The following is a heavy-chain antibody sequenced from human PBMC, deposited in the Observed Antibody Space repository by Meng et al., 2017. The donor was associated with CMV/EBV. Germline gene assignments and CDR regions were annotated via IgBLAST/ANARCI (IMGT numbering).Heavy chain of an antibody. CDR1: GFTFSNAW. CDR3: TTQIVVVPAATAYFDY. V-gene: IGHV3-15*01. Sequence: SCAASGFTFSNAWMSWVRQAPGKGLEWVGRIKSKTDGGTTDYAAPVKGRFTISRDDSKNTLYLQMNSLKTEDTAVYYCTTQIVVVPAATAYFDYWGQGTLVTVSS. CDR2: IKSKTDGGTT. D-gene: IGHD2-2*01. J-gene: IGHJ4*02.